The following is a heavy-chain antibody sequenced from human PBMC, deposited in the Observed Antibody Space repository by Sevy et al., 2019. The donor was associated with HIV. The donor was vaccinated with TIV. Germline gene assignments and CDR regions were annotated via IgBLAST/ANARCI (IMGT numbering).Heavy chain of an antibody. CDR3: AKEGTTMVRGVIIKPDNWFDP. CDR1: GFTFSSYW. CDR2: MKEDGSER. V-gene: IGHV3-7*03. J-gene: IGHJ5*02. D-gene: IGHD3-10*01. Sequence: GGSLRLSCAASGFTFSSYWMSWVRQAPGKGLEWVATMKEDGSERNYVDSVKGRFTISRDNSKNTLYLQMNSLRAEDTAVYYCAKEGTTMVRGVIIKPDNWFDPWGQGTLVTVSS.